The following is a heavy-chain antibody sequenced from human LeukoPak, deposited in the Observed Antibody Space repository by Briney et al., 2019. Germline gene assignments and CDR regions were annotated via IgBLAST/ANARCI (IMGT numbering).Heavy chain of an antibody. CDR2: IYHSGST. D-gene: IGHD4-11*01. CDR1: GGSIISGDYY. CDR3: ASLPSNTVTHDY. Sequence: SQTLSLTCIVSGGSIISGDYYWGWIRQPPGKGLEWIGTIYHSGSTHYNPSLKSRVTLSVDTSKNQFSLKLRSVTAADTAVYYCASLPSNTVTHDYWGQGTLVTVSS. J-gene: IGHJ4*02. V-gene: IGHV4-39*07.